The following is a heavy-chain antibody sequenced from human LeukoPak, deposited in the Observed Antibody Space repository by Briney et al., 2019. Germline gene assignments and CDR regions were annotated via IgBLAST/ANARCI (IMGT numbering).Heavy chain of an antibody. Sequence: GGSLRLSCAAPGFTLSSYAMQRGRPGPGQGLEWVAVISNDGSNKYYADSVKGRFTISRDNSKNTLYLQMNSLRAEDTAVYYCARGVGHYYDSSGYYDDFDYWGQGTLVTVSS. V-gene: IGHV3-30-3*01. CDR1: GFTLSSYA. CDR3: ARGVGHYYDSSGYYDDFDY. J-gene: IGHJ4*02. D-gene: IGHD3-22*01. CDR2: ISNDGSNK.